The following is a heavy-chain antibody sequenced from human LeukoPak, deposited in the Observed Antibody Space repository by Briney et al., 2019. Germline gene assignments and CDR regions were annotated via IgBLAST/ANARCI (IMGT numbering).Heavy chain of an antibody. V-gene: IGHV3-53*01. Sequence: GGSLRLSCAASGFTVSSNYMSWVRQAPGKGLEWVSVIYSGGSTYYADSVKGRFTISRDNSKNTLHLQMNSLRAEDTAVYYCARDLWGTFDYWGQGTLVTVSS. CDR1: GFTVSSNY. CDR3: ARDLWGTFDY. D-gene: IGHD3-16*01. CDR2: IYSGGST. J-gene: IGHJ4*02.